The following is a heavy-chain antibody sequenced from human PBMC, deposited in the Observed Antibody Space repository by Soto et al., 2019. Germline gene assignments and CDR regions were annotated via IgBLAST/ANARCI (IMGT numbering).Heavy chain of an antibody. CDR1: RYPFTDFY. J-gene: IGHJ6*02. D-gene: IGHD1-26*01. V-gene: IGHV1-46*01. Sequence: SEKVSCNASRYPFTDFYIHLLRQAPGQGLEWMGIINPSGGSTTYPQKFQGRVTMTRDTSTRKVHLELITLRSEDTAVYYCARSQVGRPLDVWGPGTTVTVSS. CDR2: INPSGGST. CDR3: ARSQVGRPLDV.